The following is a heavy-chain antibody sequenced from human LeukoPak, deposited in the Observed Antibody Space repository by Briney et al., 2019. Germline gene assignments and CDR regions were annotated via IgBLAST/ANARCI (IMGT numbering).Heavy chain of an antibody. Sequence: PGGSLRLSCAASEFLFSSYAMNWVRQAPGKGLEWVATIKEDGSEKFYVDSVKGRFTISRDNAKNSLYLQMNSLRPEDTAVYYCARDLSIGTTVLDYWGQGTLVTVSS. D-gene: IGHD4-11*01. CDR3: ARDLSIGTTVLDY. CDR2: IKEDGSEK. V-gene: IGHV3-7*01. CDR1: EFLFSSYA. J-gene: IGHJ4*02.